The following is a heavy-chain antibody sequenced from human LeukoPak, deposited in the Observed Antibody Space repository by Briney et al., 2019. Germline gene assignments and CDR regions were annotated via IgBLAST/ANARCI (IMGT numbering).Heavy chain of an antibody. Sequence: ASVKVSCKASGYILSSYYMHWVRQAPGQGLEWMGWISTYNGNTNYAQKLQGRVTMTTDTSTSTAYMELRSLRSDDTAVYYCARVRGLYGMDVWGQGTTVTVSS. V-gene: IGHV1-18*04. J-gene: IGHJ6*02. CDR3: ARVRGLYGMDV. CDR1: GYILSSYY. CDR2: ISTYNGNT. D-gene: IGHD3-10*01.